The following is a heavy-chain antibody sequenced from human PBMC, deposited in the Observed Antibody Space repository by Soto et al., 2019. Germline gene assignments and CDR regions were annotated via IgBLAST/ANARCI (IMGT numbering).Heavy chain of an antibody. CDR1: GFTFSDFY. J-gene: IGHJ4*02. Sequence: QVQLVQSGAEVKEPGTSVKLSCKASGFTFSDFYMHWVRQAPGQGLEWMGIINPSGAHTTYAQKFRGRVTMTRDLSTSTLYLELSSLTSDDTAVYFCARIQCSGGSCYFDFDYWGQGTLLTVSS. D-gene: IGHD2-15*01. CDR2: INPSGAHT. V-gene: IGHV1-46*01. CDR3: ARIQCSGGSCYFDFDY.